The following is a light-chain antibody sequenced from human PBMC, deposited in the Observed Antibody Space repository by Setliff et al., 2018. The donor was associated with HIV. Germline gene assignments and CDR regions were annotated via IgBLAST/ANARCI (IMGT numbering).Light chain of an antibody. Sequence: SYELTQPPSVSLAPGETATITCGGNNIGSKSVHWYQQKPGQAPVLVIFYDPDRLSGIPERFSGSNSGNTATLTISRVDAGDEADYYCQVWDSTTDHYVFGSGTKVTV. J-gene: IGLJ1*01. CDR1: NIGSKS. CDR3: QVWDSTTDHYV. V-gene: IGLV3-21*01. CDR2: YDP.